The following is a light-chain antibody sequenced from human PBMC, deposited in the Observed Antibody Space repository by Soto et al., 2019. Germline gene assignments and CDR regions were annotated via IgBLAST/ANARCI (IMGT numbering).Light chain of an antibody. J-gene: IGKJ1*01. V-gene: IGKV3-15*01. CDR1: QSVSSN. CDR2: GAS. CDR3: QQYGSSPRT. Sequence: EIVMTQSPATLSVSPGERATLSCRASQSVSSNLAWYQQKPGQAPRLLIYGASTRATGIPARFSGSGSGTDFTLTISRLEPEDFAVYYCQQYGSSPRTFGQVTKGDI.